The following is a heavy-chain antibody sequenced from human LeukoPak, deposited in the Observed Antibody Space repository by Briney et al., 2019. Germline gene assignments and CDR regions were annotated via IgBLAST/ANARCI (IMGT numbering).Heavy chain of an antibody. CDR1: GGSISSSSYD. CDR2: IYYSGST. Sequence: SETLSLTCTVSGGSISSSSYDWGWIRQPPGKGLEWIGNIYYSGSTHYNTSLKSRVTMSVDTSKNQFSLKLTSVTAAATAVYYCARVAAGKGYPFDYWGQGTLVTVSS. CDR3: ARVAAGKGYPFDY. V-gene: IGHV4-39*07. J-gene: IGHJ4*02. D-gene: IGHD6-13*01.